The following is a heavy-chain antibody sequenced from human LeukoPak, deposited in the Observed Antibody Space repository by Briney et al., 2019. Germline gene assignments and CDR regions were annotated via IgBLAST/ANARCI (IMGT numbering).Heavy chain of an antibody. V-gene: IGHV5-51*01. D-gene: IGHD3-22*01. J-gene: IGHJ4*02. CDR3: ARHKKDYYDSSGTPDY. CDR1: GYSFTSYW. CDR2: IYPGDSDT. Sequence: GASLKLSCKRSGYSFTSYWIGWVRQMPGKGLEWMWVIYPGDSDTRYSPSFQGQVTISADKSISTAYLQWSSLKASDTAMYYCARHKKDYYDSSGTPDYWGQGTLVTVSS.